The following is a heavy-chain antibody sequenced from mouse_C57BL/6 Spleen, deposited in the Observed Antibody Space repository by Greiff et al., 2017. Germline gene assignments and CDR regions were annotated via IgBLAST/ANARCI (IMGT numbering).Heavy chain of an antibody. CDR2: IRLKSDNYAT. Sequence: EVMLVESGGGLVQPGGSMKLSCVASGFTFSNYWMNWVRQSPEKGLEWVAQIRLKSDNYATHYAESVKGRFTISRDDSKSSVYLQMNNLRAEDTGIYYCTGEGDFDYWGQGTTLTVSS. CDR3: TGEGDFDY. J-gene: IGHJ2*01. V-gene: IGHV6-3*01. CDR1: GFTFSNYW.